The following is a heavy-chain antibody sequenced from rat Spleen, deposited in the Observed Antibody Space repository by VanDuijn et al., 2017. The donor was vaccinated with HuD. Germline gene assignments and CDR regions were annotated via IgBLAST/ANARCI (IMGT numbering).Heavy chain of an antibody. CDR2: INSAGSA. Sequence: EVQLQESGPGLVKPSQSLSLTCSVTGYSITSNYWGWIRKFPGNKLEWMGYINSAGSANYNPPLKSQISITRDTSKNQFFLQLTSVITEDTATYYCARQWDYWGQGVMVTVSS. CDR3: ARQWDY. V-gene: IGHV3-3*01. J-gene: IGHJ2*01. CDR1: GYSITSNY.